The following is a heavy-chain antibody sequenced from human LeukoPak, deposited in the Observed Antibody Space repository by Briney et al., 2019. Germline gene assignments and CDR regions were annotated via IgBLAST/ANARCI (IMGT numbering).Heavy chain of an antibody. D-gene: IGHD6-19*01. CDR2: IHYSGST. V-gene: IGHV4-59*01. Sequence: PSETLSLTCSVSGGSISNYYWSWIRQPPGKGLEWIGYIHYSGSTNYNPSLKSRVTISVDTSKNQFSLKLSSVTAADTAVYYCARGSGWLTDSWGQGTLVTVSS. J-gene: IGHJ5*01. CDR1: GGSISNYY. CDR3: ARGSGWLTDS.